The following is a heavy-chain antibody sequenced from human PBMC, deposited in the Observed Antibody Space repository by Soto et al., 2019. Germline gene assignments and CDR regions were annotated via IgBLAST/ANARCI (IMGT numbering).Heavy chain of an antibody. CDR1: GVTFSTHE. V-gene: IGHV1-69*01. J-gene: IGHJ4*02. D-gene: IGHD3-10*01. Sequence: QVQLVQSGAEVQESGSSVKVSCKASGVTFSTHEFSWVRQAPGQGLEWMGGIIPVFDTAKYAQQFQGRATITADEATSTAYMEINNLRSDDTGVYYCARDQFRHGSGSSYVTGWDFWGQGTLVTVSS. CDR2: IIPVFDTA. CDR3: ARDQFRHGSGSSYVTGWDF.